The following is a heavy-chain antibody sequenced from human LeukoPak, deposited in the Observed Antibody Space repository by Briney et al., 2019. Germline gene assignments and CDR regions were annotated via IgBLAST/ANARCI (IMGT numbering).Heavy chain of an antibody. J-gene: IGHJ4*02. CDR2: LSRSGTTT. V-gene: IGHV3-23*01. D-gene: IGHD2-15*01. CDR1: GFNFNMFA. Sequence: GGSLRLSCTGTGFNFNMFAMHWVRQAPGKGLEWVSGLSRSGTTTNYADSVKGHFTISRDRSQHTMFLQLNSLRPEDTAVYYCAKEQRIRHCSEGVCMEGYYFDYWGQGTLVTVSS. CDR3: AKEQRIRHCSEGVCMEGYYFDY.